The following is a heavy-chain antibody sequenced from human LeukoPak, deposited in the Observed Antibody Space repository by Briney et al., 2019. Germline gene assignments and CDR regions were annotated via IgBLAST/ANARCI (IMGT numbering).Heavy chain of an antibody. J-gene: IGHJ5*02. V-gene: IGHV3-20*04. CDR2: INWNDGST. Sequence: GGSLRLSCAASGFTFDDYGMSWVRQAPGKGLEWVSGINWNDGSTGYADSVKGRFTISRDNAKNSLYLQMNSLRAEDTALYYCARDPEYCSGGSCYRYNWFDPWGQGTLVTVSS. D-gene: IGHD2-15*01. CDR3: ARDPEYCSGGSCYRYNWFDP. CDR1: GFTFDDYG.